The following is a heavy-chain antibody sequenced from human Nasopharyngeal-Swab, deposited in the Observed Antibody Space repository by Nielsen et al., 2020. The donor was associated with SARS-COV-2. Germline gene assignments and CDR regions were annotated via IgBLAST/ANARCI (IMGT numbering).Heavy chain of an antibody. CDR3: ARGLWSGDYDFWSGLLNGMDV. D-gene: IGHD3-3*01. V-gene: IGHV1-46*01. CDR2: ITPSGGST. Sequence: ASVKVSCKASGYTFTSYHMHWVRQAPGQGLEWMGIITPSGGSTNYAQKFQGRVTITRDTSASTAYMELSSLRSEDTAVYYCARGLWSGDYDFWSGLLNGMDVWGQGTTVTVSS. J-gene: IGHJ6*02. CDR1: GYTFTSYH.